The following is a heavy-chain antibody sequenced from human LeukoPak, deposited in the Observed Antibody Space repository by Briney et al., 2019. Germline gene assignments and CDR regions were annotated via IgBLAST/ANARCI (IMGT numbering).Heavy chain of an antibody. J-gene: IGHJ4*02. CDR2: FRSKTSR. D-gene: IGHD6-13*01. Sequence: GGSLRLSCAASVFALSSAWVNGVRQAPGRGREWGGHFRSKTSRNYAAPVTGRFTFSSADSQNKLCLQMSRLKNEDTAVYYCTTDLAAVAKGEFDYWGEGTLVTVSS. V-gene: IGHV3-15*01. CDR1: VFALSSAW. CDR3: TTDLAAVAKGEFDY.